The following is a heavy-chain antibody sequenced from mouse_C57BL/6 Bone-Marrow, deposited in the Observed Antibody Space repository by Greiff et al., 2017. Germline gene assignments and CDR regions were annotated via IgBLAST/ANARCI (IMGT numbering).Heavy chain of an antibody. J-gene: IGHJ4*01. V-gene: IGHV1-64*01. Sequence: QVQLQQSGAELVKPGASVKLSCKASGYTFTSYWMHWVKQRPGQGLEWIGMIHPNSGSTNYNEKFKSKATLTVDKSSSTAYMQLSSLTSEDSAVYYCARSGGLYSNYNYAMDYWGQGTSVTVSS. CDR2: IHPNSGST. CDR1: GYTFTSYW. CDR3: ARSGGLYSNYNYAMDY. D-gene: IGHD2-5*01.